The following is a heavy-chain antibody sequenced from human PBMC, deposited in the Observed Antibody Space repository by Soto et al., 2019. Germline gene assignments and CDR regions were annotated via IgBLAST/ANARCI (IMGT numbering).Heavy chain of an antibody. Sequence: PGGSLRLSCAASGFTFSSYGMHWVRQAPGKGLEWVAVISYDGSNKYYADSVKGRFTISRDNSKNTLYLQMNSLRAEDTAVYYCAKDIRGAALPEIAVAGKEYYYGMDVWGQGTTVTVSS. CDR2: ISYDGSNK. J-gene: IGHJ6*02. D-gene: IGHD6-19*01. CDR1: GFTFSSYG. V-gene: IGHV3-30*18. CDR3: AKDIRGAALPEIAVAGKEYYYGMDV.